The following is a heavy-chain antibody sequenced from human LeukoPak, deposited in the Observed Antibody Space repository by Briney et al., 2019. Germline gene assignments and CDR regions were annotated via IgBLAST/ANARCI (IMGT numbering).Heavy chain of an antibody. CDR1: GFTFSRDW. CDR3: AKDRRYCSGGYCYSGVFDY. Sequence: GGSLRLSCAASGFTFSRDWMHWVRQAPGKGLVWVSRINSGASSTSYADSVKGRFTISRDNSRNTLYLQMNSLRADDTVVYYCAKDRRYCSGGYCYSGVFDYWGQGTLVSVSS. V-gene: IGHV3-74*01. J-gene: IGHJ4*02. D-gene: IGHD2-15*01. CDR2: INSGASST.